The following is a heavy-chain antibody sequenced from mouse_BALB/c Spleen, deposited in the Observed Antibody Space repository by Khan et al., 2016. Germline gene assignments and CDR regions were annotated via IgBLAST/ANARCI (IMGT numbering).Heavy chain of an antibody. CDR3: TRREGV. V-gene: IGHV1S126*01. Sequence: QVQLQQSGPQLVRPGASVKISCKASGYSFTSYWIHWVKQRPGQGLDWIGMIDPSDSETKLDQNFRDKATLTVDKSSRTAYMQLSSPTSEDSAIXYGTRREGVWGQGTTLTVSS. CDR1: GYSFTSYW. J-gene: IGHJ2*01. CDR2: IDPSDSET. D-gene: IGHD3-3*01.